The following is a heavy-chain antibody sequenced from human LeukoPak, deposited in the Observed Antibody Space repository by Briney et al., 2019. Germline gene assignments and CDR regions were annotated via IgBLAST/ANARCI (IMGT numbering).Heavy chain of an antibody. V-gene: IGHV3-30*18. D-gene: IGHD1-1*01. CDR1: GFTFDKYG. CDR3: AKDRETTASGTFDY. Sequence: GGSLRLSCGASGFTFDKYGMHYVRQAPGKGLEWVAVILEDGRIKKYADSVKDRFTISRDNTNNTLHLQMHSLRVEDTGIYFCAKDRETTASGTFDYWGLGTLVTVSS. J-gene: IGHJ4*02. CDR2: ILEDGRIK.